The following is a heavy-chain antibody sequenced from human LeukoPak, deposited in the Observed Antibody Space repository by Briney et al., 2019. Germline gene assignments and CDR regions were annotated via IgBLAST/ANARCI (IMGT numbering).Heavy chain of an antibody. V-gene: IGHV4-39*07. CDR2: IYYSGST. Sequence: PSQTLSLTCSVSGGSVSSGDSSWTWIRQPPGKGLEWIGSIYYSGSTYYNPSLKSRVTISVDTSKNQFSLKLSSVTAADTAVYYCARGLPGYSSSWYFTYPFDYWGREPWSPSPQ. CDR1: GGSVSSGDSS. J-gene: IGHJ4*02. D-gene: IGHD6-13*01. CDR3: ARGLPGYSSSWYFTYPFDY.